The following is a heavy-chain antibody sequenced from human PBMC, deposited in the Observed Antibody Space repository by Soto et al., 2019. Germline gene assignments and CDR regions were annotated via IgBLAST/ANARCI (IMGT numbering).Heavy chain of an antibody. CDR2: ISGSGGST. V-gene: IGHV3-23*01. CDR1: GFTFSSYA. CDR3: AKKRLPVVAVFVFDS. J-gene: IGHJ4*02. D-gene: IGHD2-15*01. Sequence: QSGGSLRLSCAASGFTFSSYAMSWVRQAPGKGLEWVSAISGSGGSTYYADSVKGRFTISRDNSKDTLYLQINSLRADDTAVYYCAKKRLPVVAVFVFDSWGQGTPVTVSS.